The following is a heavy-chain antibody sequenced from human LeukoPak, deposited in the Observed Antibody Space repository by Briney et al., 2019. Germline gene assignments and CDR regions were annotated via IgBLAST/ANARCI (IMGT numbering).Heavy chain of an antibody. Sequence: PSETLSLTCVVSGGSLSTHHWSWIRQSPGRGLEWIGYISDSGSTNYNHSLKSRVTISVDTSKNQFSLMLSSVTAADTAVYYCARGYDSSAYYPFNYWGQGTLVTVSS. CDR2: ISDSGST. CDR1: GGSLSTHH. J-gene: IGHJ4*02. CDR3: ARGYDSSAYYPFNY. D-gene: IGHD3-22*01. V-gene: IGHV4-59*11.